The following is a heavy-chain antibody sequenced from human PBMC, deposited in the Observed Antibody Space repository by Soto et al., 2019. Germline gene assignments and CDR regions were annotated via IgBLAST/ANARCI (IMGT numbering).Heavy chain of an antibody. J-gene: IGHJ4*02. V-gene: IGHV3-73*01. D-gene: IGHD1-26*01. Sequence: EVQLVESGGGLVQPWGSVRLSCAGSGFTFSVSSMHWVRQAPGKGLEWLGRIRSKANNNATIYSESVRGRFIISRDDSQDTMFLQMSSLRTEDTAMDYFVIEGAGFGHWGQGTLVTVSS. CDR3: VIEGAGFGH. CDR2: IRSKANNNAT. CDR1: GFTFSVSS.